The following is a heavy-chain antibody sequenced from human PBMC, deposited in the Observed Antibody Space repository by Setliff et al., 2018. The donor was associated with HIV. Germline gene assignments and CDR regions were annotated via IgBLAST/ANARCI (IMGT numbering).Heavy chain of an antibody. Sequence: PGGSLRLSCAASGFTFSNYAMSWVRQAPGKGLEWVSAISGSGGSTYYADSVKGRFTISRDNAKNSLYLQMNSLRAEDTAVYYCARLQQLVHPIDYWGQGTLVTVSS. V-gene: IGHV3-23*01. CDR2: ISGSGGST. D-gene: IGHD6-13*01. CDR3: ARLQQLVHPIDY. J-gene: IGHJ4*02. CDR1: GFTFSNYA.